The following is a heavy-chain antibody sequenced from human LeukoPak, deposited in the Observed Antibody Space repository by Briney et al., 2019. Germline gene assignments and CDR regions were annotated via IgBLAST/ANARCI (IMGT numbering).Heavy chain of an antibody. CDR1: GFTFSNAR. CDR2: IRYDGSNK. J-gene: IGHJ5*02. V-gene: IGHV3-30*02. D-gene: IGHD5-18*01. Sequence: GGSLRLSCAASGFTFSNARMSWVRQAPGKGLEWVAFIRYDGSNKYYADSVKGRFTISRDNSKNTLYLQMNSLRAEDTAVYYCAAGYSYDNWFDPWGQGTLVTVSS. CDR3: AAGYSYDNWFDP.